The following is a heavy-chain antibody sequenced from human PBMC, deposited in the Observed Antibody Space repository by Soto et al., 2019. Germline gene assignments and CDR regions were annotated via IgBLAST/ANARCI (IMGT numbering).Heavy chain of an antibody. J-gene: IGHJ5*02. CDR3: AREGWNDAGDWFDP. CDR1: GGSISSGGYY. V-gene: IGHV4-31*03. CDR2: IYYSGST. D-gene: IGHD1-1*01. Sequence: QVQLQESGPGLVKPSQTLSLTCTVSGGSISSGGYYWSWIRQHPGKGLEWIGYIYYSGSTYYNPALKSRVTISVDTSKNQFSLKLSSVTAADTAVYYCAREGWNDAGDWFDPWGQGTLVTVSS.